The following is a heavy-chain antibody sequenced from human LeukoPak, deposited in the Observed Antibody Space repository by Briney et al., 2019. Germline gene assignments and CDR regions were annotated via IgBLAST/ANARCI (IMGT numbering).Heavy chain of an antibody. V-gene: IGHV3-53*01. CDR2: IYAAGDT. J-gene: IGHJ4*02. Sequence: PGGSLRLSCAASGFTVSSNFMSWVRQAPGKGLEWVSVIYAAGDTYYADSVKGRFTISRDNSKNTLYLQMNSLRAEDTAVYYCARSGSGWFDYWGQGTLATVSS. CDR3: ARSGSGWFDY. CDR1: GFTVSSNF. D-gene: IGHD6-19*01.